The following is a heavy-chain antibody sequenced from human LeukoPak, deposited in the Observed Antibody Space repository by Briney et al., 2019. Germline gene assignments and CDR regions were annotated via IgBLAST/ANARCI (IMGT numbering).Heavy chain of an antibody. Sequence: GGSLRLSCAASGFTFRSYGMYWVRQSPGKGLEWLASVRHDGSNENYADSVKGRFTISRDNSKNTLYLQMNSLRPDDAAVYYCTKPGPDIAVEPTATPLYYYYMDVWGKGTTVTVSS. CDR3: TKPGPDIAVEPTATPLYYYYMDV. J-gene: IGHJ6*03. CDR1: GFTFRSYG. D-gene: IGHD2-2*01. CDR2: VRHDGSNE. V-gene: IGHV3-30*02.